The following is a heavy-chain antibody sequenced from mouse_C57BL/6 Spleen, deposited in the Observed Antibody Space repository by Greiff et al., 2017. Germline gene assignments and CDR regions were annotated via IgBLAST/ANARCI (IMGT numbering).Heavy chain of an antibody. Sequence: QVQLQQPGAELVRPGSSVKLSCKASGYTFTSYWMHWVKQRPIQGLEWIGNIDPSDRETHYNQKFKDKATLTVDTSSSTAYMQLSSLTSEDSAVYYCARGDYDGAYWGQGTLGTVSA. CDR2: IDPSDRET. CDR3: ARGDYDGAY. V-gene: IGHV1-52*01. D-gene: IGHD2-4*01. CDR1: GYTFTSYW. J-gene: IGHJ3*01.